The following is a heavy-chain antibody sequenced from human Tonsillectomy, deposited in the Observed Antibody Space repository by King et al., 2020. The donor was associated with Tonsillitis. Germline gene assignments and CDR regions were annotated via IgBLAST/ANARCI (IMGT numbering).Heavy chain of an antibody. CDR3: ARDRLEVYYLYY. D-gene: IGHD6-19*01. CDR1: GFTFSTYG. Sequence: VQLVESGGGVVQPGRSLRLSCAASGFTFSTYGMHWVRQAPGKGLEWVALIWNDGSNKYYADSVKGRFTISRDNSKNTMYLQMNSLRAEDTGVYYCARDRLEVYYLYYWGQGTLGTVSS. V-gene: IGHV3-33*01. CDR2: IWNDGSNK. J-gene: IGHJ4*02.